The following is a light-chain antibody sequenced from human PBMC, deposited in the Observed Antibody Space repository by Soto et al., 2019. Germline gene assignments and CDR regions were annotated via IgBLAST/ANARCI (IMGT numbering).Light chain of an antibody. CDR1: SSDVGGYSY. CDR3: NSYTSTNTYV. J-gene: IGLJ1*01. Sequence: QSALTQPASVSGSPGQSITISCTGTSSDVGGYSYVSWYQQHPGKAPKLMIYDVSNRPSGVSNRFSGSKTGNAAFLTISGLQAEDEADYYCNSYTSTNTYVFGTGTKVTVL. CDR2: DVS. V-gene: IGLV2-14*03.